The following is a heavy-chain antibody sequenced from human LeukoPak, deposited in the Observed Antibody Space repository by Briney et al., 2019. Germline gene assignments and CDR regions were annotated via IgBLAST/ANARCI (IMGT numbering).Heavy chain of an antibody. J-gene: IGHJ4*02. CDR3: ARVVRYFDY. V-gene: IGHV4-59*01. Sequence: KPSETLSLTCTVSGGSISSYYWSWIRQPPGKGLEWIGYIYYSGSTNYNPSLKSRVTISVDTSRNQFSLKLSSVTAADTAVYYCARVVRYFDYWGQGTLVTVSS. CDR1: GGSISSYY. CDR2: IYYSGST.